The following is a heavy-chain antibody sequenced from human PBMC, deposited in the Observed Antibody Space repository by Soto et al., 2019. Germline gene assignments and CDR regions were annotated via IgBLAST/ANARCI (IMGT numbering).Heavy chain of an antibody. D-gene: IGHD6-13*01. CDR3: TREGLAVAGIEF. CDR2: IYHSGST. V-gene: IGHV4-4*02. Sequence: QVQLQESGPGLVKPSGTLSLACAVSGASINDSYWWSWVRQTPGKGLEWIGEIYHSGSTNYHPSLKSRVIMSVDKSKNHFSLKLSFVTAADTGFYYCTREGLAVAGIEFWGPGTLVTVSS. J-gene: IGHJ4*02. CDR1: GASINDSYW.